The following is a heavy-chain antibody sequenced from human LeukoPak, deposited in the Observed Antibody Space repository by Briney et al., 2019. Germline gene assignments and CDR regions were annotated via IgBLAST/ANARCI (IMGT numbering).Heavy chain of an antibody. Sequence: PSGTLSLTCAVSGGSISSSNWWSWVRQPPGKGLEWIGEIYHSGSTNYNPSLKSRVTISVDKSKNQFSLKLSSVTAADTAVYYCARAADYDFWSGYASSYNWFDPWGQGTLVTVSS. CDR1: GGSISSSNW. J-gene: IGHJ5*02. D-gene: IGHD3-3*01. CDR2: IYHSGST. V-gene: IGHV4-4*02. CDR3: ARAADYDFWSGYASSYNWFDP.